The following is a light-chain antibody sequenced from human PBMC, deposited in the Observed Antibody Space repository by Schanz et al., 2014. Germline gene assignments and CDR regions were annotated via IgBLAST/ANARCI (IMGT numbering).Light chain of an antibody. CDR2: DVN. J-gene: IGLJ3*02. CDR1: SSDVGGTNY. Sequence: QSALTQPASVSGSPGQSITLSCTGTSSDVGGTNYVSWYQQHPGKVPKLMIYDVNKRPSGVPDRFSGSKSGNTASLTVSGLQAEDEADYYCSSFGGSNNPPWVFGGGTKLTVL. CDR3: SSFGGSNNPPWV. V-gene: IGLV2-8*01.